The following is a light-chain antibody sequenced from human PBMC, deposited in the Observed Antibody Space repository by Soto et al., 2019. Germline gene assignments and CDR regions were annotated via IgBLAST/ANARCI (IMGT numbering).Light chain of an antibody. Sequence: EIVLTQSPATLSLSPGERATLSCRASQSVSSYLAWYQQKAGQAPRLLIYDASNRATGIPARFSGSGSGTAFTLTISRLKPEDFAVYYCQQRSSWPRTFGLGTKVEI. CDR3: QQRSSWPRT. CDR1: QSVSSY. V-gene: IGKV3-11*01. CDR2: DAS. J-gene: IGKJ1*01.